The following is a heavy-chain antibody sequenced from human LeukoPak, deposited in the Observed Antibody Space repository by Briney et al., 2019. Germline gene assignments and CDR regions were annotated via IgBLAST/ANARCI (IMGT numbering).Heavy chain of an antibody. CDR2: INDRGGYI. Sequence: GGSLRLSCAASGFTFSMYSMAWVRQAPGKGLEWVSVINDRGGYIQDADSVKGRFTIARDNSQNTLFLDMNSLRVEDTAVCYCVRERDRGIEVADDFDYWGQGTLVTVSS. J-gene: IGHJ4*02. V-gene: IGHV3-23*01. D-gene: IGHD6-19*01. CDR1: GFTFSMYS. CDR3: VRERDRGIEVADDFDY.